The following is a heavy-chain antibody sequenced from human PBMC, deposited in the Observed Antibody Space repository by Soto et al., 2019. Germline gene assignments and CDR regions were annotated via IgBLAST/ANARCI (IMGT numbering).Heavy chain of an antibody. V-gene: IGHV3-74*01. CDR1: GFTFSNYC. CDR2: INCDGSST. Sequence: PGGSLRLSCAASGFTFSNYCMHWVRQAPGKGLVWVSRINCDGSSTYYADSVKGRFTISRDNAKITLYLQMNSLRSEDTAVYYCARHVAGNRDYWGQGTLVTVSS. CDR3: ARHVAGNRDY. D-gene: IGHD2-15*01. J-gene: IGHJ4*02.